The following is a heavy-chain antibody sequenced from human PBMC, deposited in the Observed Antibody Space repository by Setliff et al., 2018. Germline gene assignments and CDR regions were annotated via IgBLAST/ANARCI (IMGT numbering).Heavy chain of an antibody. CDR3: ARDLYCGGHCYQLFDS. CDR1: GGSISPYF. J-gene: IGHJ4*02. CDR2: IYVTEST. Sequence: SETLSLTCTVSGGSISPYFWSWIRQPPGKGLEWIGRIYVTESTKYNPSLKSRVTLSIDTSKNQFSLKLSSVTAADAAVYYCARDLYCGGHCYQLFDSWGQGTLVTVSS. D-gene: IGHD2-21*02. V-gene: IGHV4-4*07.